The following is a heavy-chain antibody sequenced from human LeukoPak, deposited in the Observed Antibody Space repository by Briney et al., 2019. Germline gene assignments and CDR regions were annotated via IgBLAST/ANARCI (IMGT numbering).Heavy chain of an antibody. CDR1: GGSISSYY. J-gene: IGHJ6*02. CDR2: IYYSGST. V-gene: IGHV4-59*01. CDR3: ARLLGGYCNSTSCPHYGMDV. Sequence: SETLSLTCTVSGGSISSYYWSWLRQPPGKGLEWIGYIYYSGSTNYNPSLKSRVTISVDTSKNQFSLKLSSVTAADTAVYYCARLLGGYCNSTSCPHYGMDVWGQGTTVTVSS. D-gene: IGHD2-2*01.